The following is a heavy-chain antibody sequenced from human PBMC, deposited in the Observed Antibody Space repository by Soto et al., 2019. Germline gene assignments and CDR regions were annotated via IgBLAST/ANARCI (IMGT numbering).Heavy chain of an antibody. J-gene: IGHJ1*01. D-gene: IGHD3-22*01. CDR2: ISSSSSYI. CDR1: GFTFSSYS. Sequence: EVQLVESGGGLVKPGGSLRLSCAASGFTFSSYSMNWVRQAPGKGLEWVSSISSSSSYIYYADSVKGRFTISRDNAKNSLYLQMNSLRAGDTAVYYCARDGDSSGYYPEYFQHWGQGTLVTVSS. V-gene: IGHV3-21*01. CDR3: ARDGDSSGYYPEYFQH.